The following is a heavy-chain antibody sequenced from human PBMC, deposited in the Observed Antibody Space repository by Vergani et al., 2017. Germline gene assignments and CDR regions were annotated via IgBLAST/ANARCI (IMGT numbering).Heavy chain of an antibody. CDR2: INAGNGNT. D-gene: IGHD6-19*01. Sequence: QLVQSGPEVKKPGTSVKVSCKASGYPFTSYAMHWVRQAPGQRLEWMGWINAGNGNTKYSQKFQGRVTITRDTSASTAYMELSSLRSEDTAVYNCARDRTTYGSGCPGYWGQGTLVTVSS. V-gene: IGHV1-3*01. J-gene: IGHJ4*02. CDR3: ARDRTTYGSGCPGY. CDR1: GYPFTSYA.